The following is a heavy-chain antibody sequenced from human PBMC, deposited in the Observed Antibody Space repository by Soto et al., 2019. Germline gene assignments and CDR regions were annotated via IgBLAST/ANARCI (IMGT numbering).Heavy chain of an antibody. CDR1: GFAFRDFA. CDR3: AKGSVRLVRGVILNFDY. CDR2: ITGSGGST. Sequence: EVQLLESGGGLVQPGGSLRLSCAASGFAFRDFAMIWVRQAPGKGLEWVSAITGSGGSTYYADSVKGRFSISRDNSKNTMYLQMNSLRAEDTAVYYCAKGSVRLVRGVILNFDYWGQGSLVTVSS. J-gene: IGHJ4*02. D-gene: IGHD3-10*01. V-gene: IGHV3-23*01.